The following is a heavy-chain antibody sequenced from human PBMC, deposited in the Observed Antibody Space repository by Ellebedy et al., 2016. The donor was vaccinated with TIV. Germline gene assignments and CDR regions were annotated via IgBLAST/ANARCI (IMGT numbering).Heavy chain of an antibody. V-gene: IGHV4-59*13. J-gene: IGHJ2*01. CDR2: VYYSGKT. Sequence: MPSETLSLTCTVSGASITSYWNWIRQPPGRGLEYIGYVYYSGKTNYSPSLKDRVTKSLDTSKSQFSLNLNSVTAADTAVYYCARKSLSNWSFELWGRGTLVTVSS. CDR3: ARKSLSNWSFEL. CDR1: GASITSY.